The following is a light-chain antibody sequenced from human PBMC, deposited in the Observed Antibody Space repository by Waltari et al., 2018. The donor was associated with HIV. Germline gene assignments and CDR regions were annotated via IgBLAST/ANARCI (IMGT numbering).Light chain of an antibody. J-gene: IGLJ3*02. Sequence: QSVLTQPPSLSAAPGHKINISCSGGGSNIGSRTVHWYQQLPSRAPKLIIDHDHRRPSGVSDRFTASKSGTSASLFISKLQAADEATYYGAAWDDSLSGFVFGGGT. CDR1: GSNIGSRT. CDR2: HDH. V-gene: IGLV1-44*01. CDR3: AAWDDSLSGFV.